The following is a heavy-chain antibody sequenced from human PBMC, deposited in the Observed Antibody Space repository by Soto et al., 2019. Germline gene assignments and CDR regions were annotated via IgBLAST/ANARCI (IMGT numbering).Heavy chain of an antibody. D-gene: IGHD3-9*01. CDR2: INDRGSI. J-gene: IGHJ2*01. CDR1: GGSFSGYY. V-gene: IGHV4-34*01. CDR3: ARESHDILTGPPWVWYFDL. Sequence: QVQLQQWGAGPLRPLETLSLTCGVSGGSFSGYYWAWIRQSPGKGLEWIGEINDRGSINYNPSLKSRDSISVDTSKKHYSLNLRSVTAADTAVYYCARESHDILTGPPWVWYFDLWGRCSLVTVSS.